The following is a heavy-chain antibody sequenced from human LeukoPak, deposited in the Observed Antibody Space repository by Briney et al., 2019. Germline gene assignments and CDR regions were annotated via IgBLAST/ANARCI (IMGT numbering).Heavy chain of an antibody. D-gene: IGHD3-10*01. CDR2: INHSGST. J-gene: IGHJ4*02. V-gene: IGHV4-34*01. Sequence: SETLSLTCAVYGGSFSGFYWTWIRQPPGKGLEWIGEINHSGSTNYNPSLKSRVTMSVDTSKNQFSLKLSSVTAADTAVYYCASMVRGVIDYWGQGTLVTVSS. CDR1: GGSFSGFY. CDR3: ASMVRGVIDY.